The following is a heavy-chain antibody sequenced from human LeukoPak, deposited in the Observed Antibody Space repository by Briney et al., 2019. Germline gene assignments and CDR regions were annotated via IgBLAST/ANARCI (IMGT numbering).Heavy chain of an antibody. CDR2: IYPGDSDT. D-gene: IGHD3-22*01. Sequence: GESLKISSKGSGYSFTTYWIGWVRQMPGKGLEWMGIIYPGDSDTRYSPSFQGQVTISADKSISTAYLQWSSLKASDTAMYYCARLALYYYDSSAYFDYWGQGTLVTVSS. CDR1: GYSFTTYW. V-gene: IGHV5-51*01. J-gene: IGHJ4*02. CDR3: ARLALYYYDSSAYFDY.